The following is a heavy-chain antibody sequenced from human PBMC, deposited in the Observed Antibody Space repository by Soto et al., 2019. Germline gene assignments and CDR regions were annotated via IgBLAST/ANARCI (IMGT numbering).Heavy chain of an antibody. D-gene: IGHD3-16*01. J-gene: IGHJ5*02. CDR3: VRIRYQLPSSVLWLDP. CDR1: GGFLSESY. V-gene: IGHV4-34*01. CDR2: INHVGGT. Sequence: SETLSLSCAVYGGFLSESYWTWIRQPPGKGLEWIGEINHVGGTNYNPSLKSRVTMSVDTSQNQFSLRLISVTAADAAMYFCVRIRYQLPSSVLWLDPWGQGTPVTVSS.